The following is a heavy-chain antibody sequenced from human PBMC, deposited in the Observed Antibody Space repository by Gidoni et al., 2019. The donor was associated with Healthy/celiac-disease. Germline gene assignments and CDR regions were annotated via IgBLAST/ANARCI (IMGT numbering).Heavy chain of an antibody. CDR3: ARDGTYYYDRGAFDY. CDR1: GFTFSSYS. Sequence: EVQLVESGGGLVQPGGSLRLSCAASGFTFSSYSMNWVRQAPGKGLEWVSYISSSSSTIYYADSVKGRFTISRDNAKNSLYLQMNSLRDEDTAVYYCARDGTYYYDRGAFDYWGQGTLVTVSS. J-gene: IGHJ4*02. CDR2: ISSSSSTI. D-gene: IGHD3-22*01. V-gene: IGHV3-48*02.